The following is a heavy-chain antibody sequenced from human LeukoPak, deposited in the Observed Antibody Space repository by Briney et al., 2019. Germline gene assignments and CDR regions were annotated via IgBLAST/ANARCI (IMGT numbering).Heavy chain of an antibody. Sequence: SETLSLTCTVSGGSISSYYWSWIRQPPGKGLEWIGYIYYSGSTNYNPSLKSRVTISVDTSKNQFSLKLSSVTAADTAVYYCARHSTMEDFWSGYTNYYYGMDVWGQGTTVTISS. CDR1: GGSISSYY. D-gene: IGHD3-3*01. CDR2: IYYSGST. V-gene: IGHV4-59*08. J-gene: IGHJ6*02. CDR3: ARHSTMEDFWSGYTNYYYGMDV.